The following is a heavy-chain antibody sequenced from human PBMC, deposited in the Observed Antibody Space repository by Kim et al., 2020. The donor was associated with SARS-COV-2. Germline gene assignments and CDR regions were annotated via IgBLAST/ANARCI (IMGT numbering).Heavy chain of an antibody. D-gene: IGHD3-16*02. V-gene: IGHV3-11*03. J-gene: IGHJ6*01. CDR3: SRTCDYYVGAIDRDY. CDR1: GFTFSVYS. Sequence: GGSLRLSCAASGFTFSVYSMSWVRQAPGKGLEWVSCISSSSAAGISADAVLGRCTITTKNDDNKTYHQLKNNRPDDEAADYYSRTCDYYVGAIDRDY. CDR2: ISSSSAAG.